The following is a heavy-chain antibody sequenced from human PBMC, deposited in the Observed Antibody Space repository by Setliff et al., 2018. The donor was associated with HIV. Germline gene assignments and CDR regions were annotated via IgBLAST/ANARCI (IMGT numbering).Heavy chain of an antibody. V-gene: IGHV3-23*01. D-gene: IGHD6-19*01. CDR3: AKGRYSSGANYYYYYMDV. CDR2: IAGNGVNT. CDR1: GFSFSDYA. Sequence: GGSLRLSCAASGFSFSDYAMSWVRQAPGKGLEWVSTIAGNGVNTYYADSVRGRFTISRDNSKNTLYLQMNSLRAEDTAVYYCAKGRYSSGANYYYYYMDVWGKGTTVTVSS. J-gene: IGHJ6*03.